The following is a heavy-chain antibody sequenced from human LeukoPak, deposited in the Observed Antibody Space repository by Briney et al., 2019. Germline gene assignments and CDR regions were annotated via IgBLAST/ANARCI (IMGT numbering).Heavy chain of an antibody. CDR1: GFTFSSYA. J-gene: IGHJ4*02. CDR2: ISGSGGST. V-gene: IGHV3-23*01. CDR3: AKRPIGSGSYYFDY. Sequence: PGGSLRLSCAASGFTFSSYAMSWVRQAPGEGLEWASAISGSGGSTYYADSVKGRFTISRDNSKNTLYLQMNSLRAEDTAVYYCAKRPIGSGSYYFDYWGQGTLVTVSS. D-gene: IGHD3-10*01.